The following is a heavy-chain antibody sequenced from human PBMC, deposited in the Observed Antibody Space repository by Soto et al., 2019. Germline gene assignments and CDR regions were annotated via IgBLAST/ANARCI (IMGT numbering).Heavy chain of an antibody. D-gene: IGHD3-16*01. Sequence: ESGGGVVRPGKSLRLSCAASGVTFSRYGVHWVRQSPGKGLEWVAVISDDGANPFYADSVKGRFTISRDISKGTLDLQMNSLRAEDTAVYYCAYEDFTVGPQGAFDYWGQVTLVTVSS. CDR3: AYEDFTVGPQGAFDY. CDR1: GVTFSRYG. V-gene: IGHV3-30*03. J-gene: IGHJ4*02. CDR2: ISDDGANP.